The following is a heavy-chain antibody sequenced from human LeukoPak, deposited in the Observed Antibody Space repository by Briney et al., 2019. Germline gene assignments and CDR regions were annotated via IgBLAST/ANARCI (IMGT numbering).Heavy chain of an antibody. D-gene: IGHD1-14*01. CDR1: GGSFSGYY. Sequence: SETLSLTCAVYGGSFSGYYWSWIRQPPGKGLEWIGEINHSGSTNYNPSLKSRVTISVDTSKNQFSLKLSSVTAADTAVFFCARSRLRKFDYWGQGTLVTVSS. CDR2: INHSGST. J-gene: IGHJ4*02. CDR3: ARSRLRKFDY. V-gene: IGHV4-34*01.